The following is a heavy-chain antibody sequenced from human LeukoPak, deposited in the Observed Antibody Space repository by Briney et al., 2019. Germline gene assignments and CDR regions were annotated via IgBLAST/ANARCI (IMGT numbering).Heavy chain of an antibody. CDR1: GGSISSGGYY. D-gene: IGHD4-4*01. V-gene: IGHV4-31*03. Sequence: SETLSLTCTVSGGSISSGGYYWSWIRQSPGKGLEWIGYIYSSGSAFYNPSLKSRVTISVDTSKNQFSLKLNSVTAADTAVYYCARGPSDYSWAQGTLVTVSS. J-gene: IGHJ4*02. CDR2: IYSSGSA. CDR3: ARGPSDYS.